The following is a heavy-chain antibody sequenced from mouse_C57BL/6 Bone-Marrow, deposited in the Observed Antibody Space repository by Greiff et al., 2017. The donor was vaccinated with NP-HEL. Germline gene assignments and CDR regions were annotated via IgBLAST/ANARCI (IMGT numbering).Heavy chain of an antibody. V-gene: IGHV5-15*01. CDR2: ISNLAYSI. D-gene: IGHD2-1*01. CDR3: ARRGNYSDWYFDV. Sequence: EVMLVESGGGLVQPGGSLKLSCAASGFTFSDYGMAWVRQAPRKGPEWVAFISNLAYSIYYADTVTGRFTISRENAKNTLYLEMSSLRSEDTAMYYCARRGNYSDWYFDVWGTGTTVTVSS. CDR1: GFTFSDYG. J-gene: IGHJ1*03.